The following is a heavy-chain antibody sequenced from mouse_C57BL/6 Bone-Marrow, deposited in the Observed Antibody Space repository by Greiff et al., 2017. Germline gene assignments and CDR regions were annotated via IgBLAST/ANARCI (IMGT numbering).Heavy chain of an antibody. CDR1: GYTFTSYW. CDR2: IDPSDSYT. Sequence: QVQLQQPGAELVMPGASVKLSCKASGYTFTSYWMHWVKQRPGQGLEWIGEIDPSDSYTNYNQKFKGKSTLTVDKSSSTAYMQLSSLTSEDSAVYYCARGSYGSFPCWYFDVWGTGTTVTVSS. CDR3: ARGSYGSFPCWYFDV. J-gene: IGHJ1*03. V-gene: IGHV1-69*01. D-gene: IGHD1-1*01.